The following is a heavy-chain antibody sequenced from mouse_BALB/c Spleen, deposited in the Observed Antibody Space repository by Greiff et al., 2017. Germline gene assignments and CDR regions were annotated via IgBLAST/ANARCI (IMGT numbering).Heavy chain of an antibody. CDR3: AIITTATYYFDY. D-gene: IGHD1-2*01. CDR1: GYTFTSYW. Sequence: QVQLQQPGAELVKPGASVKLSCKASGYTFTSYWMHWVKQRPGQGLEWIGEINPSNGRTNYNEKFKSKATLTVDKSSSTAYMQLSSLTSEDSAVYYCAIITTATYYFDYWGQGTTLTVSS. CDR2: INPSNGRT. V-gene: IGHV1S81*02. J-gene: IGHJ2*01.